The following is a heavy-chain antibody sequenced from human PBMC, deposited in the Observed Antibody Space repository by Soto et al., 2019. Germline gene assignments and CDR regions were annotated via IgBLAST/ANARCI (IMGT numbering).Heavy chain of an antibody. V-gene: IGHV1-69*06. D-gene: IGHD2-2*01. CDR1: GGTFSKYS. CDR3: ASTSYCNGSSCYSRHYYGMDV. J-gene: IGHJ6*02. CDR2: ITPFVDTS. Sequence: QVRLVQSGAEVKKPGSSVKVSCKVSGGTFSKYSLSWVRQTPGQGLEWMGGITPFVDTSNYAQRFLGRVTITAEKSTNTAFLEVSGLKSEDTALYFCASTSYCNGSSCYSRHYYGMDVWGQGTTVTVSS.